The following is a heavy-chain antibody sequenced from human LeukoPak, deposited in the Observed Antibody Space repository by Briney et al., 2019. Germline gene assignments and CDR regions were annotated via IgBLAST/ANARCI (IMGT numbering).Heavy chain of an antibody. Sequence: PGGSLRLSCAASGFTFSSYAMSWVRQAPGKGLEWVSAISGSGGSTYYADSVKGRFTISRDNSKNTLYLQMNSLRAEDTAVYYCARGRGRFLEWLLYVWGQGTLVTVSS. V-gene: IGHV3-23*01. CDR1: GFTFSSYA. CDR3: ARGRGRFLEWLLYV. D-gene: IGHD3-3*01. J-gene: IGHJ4*02. CDR2: ISGSGGST.